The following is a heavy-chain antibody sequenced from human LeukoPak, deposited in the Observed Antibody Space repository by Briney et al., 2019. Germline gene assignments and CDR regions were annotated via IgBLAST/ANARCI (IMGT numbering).Heavy chain of an antibody. J-gene: IGHJ5*02. Sequence: LAGGSLRLSCAASGFTFSSYAMSWVRQAPGKGLEWVSAISGSGGSTYYADSVKGRFTISRDNSKNSLYLQMNSLRAEDTAVYYCARGPAAIRRWFDPWGQGTLVTVSS. D-gene: IGHD2-2*01. V-gene: IGHV3-23*01. CDR2: ISGSGGST. CDR3: ARGPAAIRRWFDP. CDR1: GFTFSSYA.